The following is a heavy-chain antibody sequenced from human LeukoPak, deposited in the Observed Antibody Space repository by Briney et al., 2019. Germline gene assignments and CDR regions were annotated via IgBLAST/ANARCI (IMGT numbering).Heavy chain of an antibody. D-gene: IGHD3-10*01. CDR3: ASQPLWFGELFEDY. CDR2: ISYDGSNK. CDR1: GFIFSSYG. J-gene: IGHJ4*02. V-gene: IGHV3-33*05. Sequence: GGSLRLSCAASGFIFSSYGMHWVRQAPGKGLEWVAVISYDGSNKYYADSVKGRFTISRDNAKNSLYLQMNSLRAEDTAVYYCASQPLWFGELFEDYWGQGTLVTVSS.